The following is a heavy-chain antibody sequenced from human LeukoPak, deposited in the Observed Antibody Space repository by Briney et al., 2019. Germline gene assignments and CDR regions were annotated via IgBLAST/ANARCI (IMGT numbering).Heavy chain of an antibody. Sequence: ASVKVSCKVSGYTLTQLAIHWVRQAPGKGLEWMGGFDPEDGETVYAQKLQDRVTMTEDTSTDTASMELTSRASEDTAVYYCATQARGYFYYWGQGTLVTVSS. CDR2: FDPEDGET. CDR3: ATQARGYFYY. CDR1: GYTLTQLA. V-gene: IGHV1-24*01. J-gene: IGHJ4*02.